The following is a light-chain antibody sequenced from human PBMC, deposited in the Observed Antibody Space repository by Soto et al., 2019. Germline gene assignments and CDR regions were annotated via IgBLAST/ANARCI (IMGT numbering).Light chain of an antibody. V-gene: IGKV3-15*01. CDR2: AAS. CDR3: QLYFNSRQLT. J-gene: IGKJ2*01. Sequence: EIVMTQSPATLSVSLGESATLSCRASQSVVTNLAWYQQTPGQAPRLLIYAASTRATGIPARFSGSGSGTEFILTVSSLQSEDFAVYYCQLYFNSRQLTFVQGTKLEIK. CDR1: QSVVTN.